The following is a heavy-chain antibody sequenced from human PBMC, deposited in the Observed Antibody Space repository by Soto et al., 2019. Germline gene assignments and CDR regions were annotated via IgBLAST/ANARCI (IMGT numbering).Heavy chain of an antibody. J-gene: IGHJ4*02. V-gene: IGHV6-1*01. CDR1: GDSVSSSRVA. Sequence: SETLSLTCGISGDSVSSSRVAWNWIRQSPSRGLEWLGRIYYRSKWYDDYAESVKSRISINPDTSNNQFSLQLISVTPEDTAVYYCVREPTTSTDYGGGIDYWGQGTLVTVSS. D-gene: IGHD4-17*01. CDR2: IYYRSKWYD. CDR3: VREPTTSTDYGGGIDY.